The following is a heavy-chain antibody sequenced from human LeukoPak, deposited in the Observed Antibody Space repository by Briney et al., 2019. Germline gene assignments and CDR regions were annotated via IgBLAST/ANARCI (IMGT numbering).Heavy chain of an antibody. Sequence: PGGSLRLSCAASGFTFSSYAMSWVRQAPGKGLEWVSAISGSGGSTYYADSVKGRFTISRDNSKNTLYLQMNSLRAEDTAVYYCDGYYDSSGYARIPLDYGMDVWGQGTTVTVSS. CDR2: ISGSGGST. D-gene: IGHD3-22*01. J-gene: IGHJ6*02. V-gene: IGHV3-23*01. CDR3: DGYYDSSGYARIPLDYGMDV. CDR1: GFTFSSYA.